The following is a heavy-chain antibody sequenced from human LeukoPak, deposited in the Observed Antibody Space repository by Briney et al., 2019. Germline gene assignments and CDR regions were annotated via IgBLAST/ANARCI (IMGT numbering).Heavy chain of an antibody. V-gene: IGHV1-2*02. CDR1: GYTFTGYY. D-gene: IGHD5-18*01. CDR3: ARIKKLWALFDY. Sequence: ASVKVSCKASGYTFTGYYMHWVRQAPGQGLEWMGWINPNSGGTNYAQKFQGRVTMTRDTSISTAYMELSRLRSDDTAVYYCARIKKLWALFDYWGQGTLVTVSS. J-gene: IGHJ4*02. CDR2: INPNSGGT.